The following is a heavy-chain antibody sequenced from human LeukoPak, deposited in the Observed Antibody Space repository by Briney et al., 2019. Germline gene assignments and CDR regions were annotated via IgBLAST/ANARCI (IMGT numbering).Heavy chain of an antibody. D-gene: IGHD5-12*01. Sequence: SETLSLTCAVYGGSFSGYYWSWIRQPPGKGLEWIGEINHSGSTNYNPSLKSRVTISVDTSKNQFPLKLSSVTAADTAVYFCATRTGDIVATIPSYFDYWGQGTLVTVSS. CDR2: INHSGST. J-gene: IGHJ4*02. CDR1: GGSFSGYY. V-gene: IGHV4-34*01. CDR3: ATRTGDIVATIPSYFDY.